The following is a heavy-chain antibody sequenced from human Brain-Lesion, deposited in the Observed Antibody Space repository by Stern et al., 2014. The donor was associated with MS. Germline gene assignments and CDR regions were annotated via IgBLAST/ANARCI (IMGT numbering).Heavy chain of an antibody. CDR3: ARGRVVPGFQYYATDV. CDR1: GGSISSGGYY. V-gene: IGHV4-61*02. CDR2: IFNSGST. Sequence: VQLVESGPGLVKPSQTLSLSCTVSGGSISSGGYYWSWIRQPAGKGLEWIGRIFNSGSTSYNPSLQSRVPISIDPPKTQFSRRLNSRTAADTAVYYCARGRVVPGFQYYATDVWGQGTTVIVSS. J-gene: IGHJ6*02. D-gene: IGHD2-2*01.